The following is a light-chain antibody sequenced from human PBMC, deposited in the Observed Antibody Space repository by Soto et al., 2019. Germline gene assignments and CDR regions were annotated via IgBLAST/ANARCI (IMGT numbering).Light chain of an antibody. J-gene: IGKJ3*01. V-gene: IGKV3-20*01. CDR2: GAS. CDR3: HQYGTAPLT. CDR1: QSVAANY. Sequence: EIVLTQSPATLSSSPGETATLSCRASQSVAANYLAWYQQKRGQAPRLLIYGASSRATGIPDRFSGSGSGTDFTLTISRLEPEDFSVYYCHQYGTAPLTFGPGTKVDIK.